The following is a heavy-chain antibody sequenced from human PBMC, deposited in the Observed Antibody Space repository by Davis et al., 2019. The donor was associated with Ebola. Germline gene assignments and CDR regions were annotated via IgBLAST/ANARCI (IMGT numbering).Heavy chain of an antibody. V-gene: IGHV1-58*01. CDR2: IVVGSGNT. D-gene: IGHD3-22*01. Sequence: SVKVSCKASGFTFTSSAVQWVRQARGQRLEWIGWIVVGSGNTNYAQKFQERVTITRDMSTSTAYMELSSLRSEDTAVYYCAADLLRYDSSGYPTRSYWGQGTLVTVSS. CDR1: GFTFTSSA. CDR3: AADLLRYDSSGYPTRSY. J-gene: IGHJ4*02.